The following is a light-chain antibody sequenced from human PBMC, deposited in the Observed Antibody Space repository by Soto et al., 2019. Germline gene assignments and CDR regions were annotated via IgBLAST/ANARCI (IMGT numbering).Light chain of an antibody. V-gene: IGLV1-44*01. CDR1: SSNIGSNT. J-gene: IGLJ2*01. CDR3: ATWDDSLHGVV. CDR2: GNN. Sequence: QSVLIQPPSASGTPGQRVTISCSGSSSNIGSNTVNWYQKFPGTAPKLLIYGNNQWPSGVPDRFSGSKSGTSASLAISGLQSEDEADYYCATWDDSLHGVVFGGGTKLTVL.